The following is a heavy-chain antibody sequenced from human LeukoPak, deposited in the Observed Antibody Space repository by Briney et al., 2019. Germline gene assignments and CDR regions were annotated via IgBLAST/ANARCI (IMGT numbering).Heavy chain of an antibody. CDR1: GFTFNSYA. V-gene: IGHV3-23*01. J-gene: IGHJ5*02. CDR2: ISGSGLST. CDR3: ACRKLLDTWSDH. Sequence: GGSLRLSCAASGFTFNSYAMSWVRQAPRKGVEGVSGISGSGLSTYYADSVKGRFTISRDNSKNMLYLQMNSLRAEDTAVYYCACRKLLDTWSDHWGQGTLVTVSS.